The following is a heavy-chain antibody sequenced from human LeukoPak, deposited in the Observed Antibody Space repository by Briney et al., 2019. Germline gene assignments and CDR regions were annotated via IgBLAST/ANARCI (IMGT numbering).Heavy chain of an antibody. CDR3: AKSNGYGLIDI. Sequence: SETLSLTCTVSGYSISSGYYWGWIRQPPGKGLEWIGSIYHSGSTYYNPSLKSRLTISLDTSRNQFSLKLNSVTAADTAVYYCAKSNGYGLIDIWGQGTMVTVSS. CDR1: GYSISSGYY. J-gene: IGHJ3*02. V-gene: IGHV4-38-2*02. CDR2: IYHSGST. D-gene: IGHD3-10*01.